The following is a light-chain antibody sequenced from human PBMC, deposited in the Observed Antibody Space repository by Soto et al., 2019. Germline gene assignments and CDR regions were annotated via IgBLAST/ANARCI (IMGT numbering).Light chain of an antibody. Sequence: DIQMTQSPSSLSASVGDRVTITRQASQYISNYLNWYQQKPGKAPKLLIYDASNLETEVPSRFRGSESATDFPLTISSLQPEDITTYYCQQYDTLPPFPIGPGTQVDI. CDR3: QQYDTLPPFP. CDR2: DAS. J-gene: IGKJ3*01. CDR1: QYISNY. V-gene: IGKV1-33*01.